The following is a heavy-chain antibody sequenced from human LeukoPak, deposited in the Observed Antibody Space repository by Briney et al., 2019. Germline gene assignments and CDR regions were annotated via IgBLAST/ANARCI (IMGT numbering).Heavy chain of an antibody. CDR3: ARGGGLDV. CDR1: GVTFSSYW. J-gene: IGHJ6*02. V-gene: IGHV3-7*03. Sequence: PGGSLRLSCAASGVTFSSYWMNWARQAPGKGLEWVASINHNGNVNYYVDSMKGRFTISRDNAKNSLYLQMSNLRAEDTAVYFCARGGGLDVWGQGATVTVSS. D-gene: IGHD3-16*01. CDR2: INHNGNVN.